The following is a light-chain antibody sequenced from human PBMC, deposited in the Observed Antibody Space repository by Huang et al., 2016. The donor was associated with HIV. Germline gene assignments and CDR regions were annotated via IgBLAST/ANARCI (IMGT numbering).Light chain of an antibody. Sequence: EVVLTQSPATLAFAPGERATLSCRASQGVSSSFAWYQQKPGQTPRLLIYAASVSATGIPARFSGSASGTDFTLTISSLEPEDFAVYYCQQRRNWPPYTFGQGTKLEIK. V-gene: IGKV3-11*01. J-gene: IGKJ2*01. CDR1: QGVSSS. CDR3: QQRRNWPPYT. CDR2: AAS.